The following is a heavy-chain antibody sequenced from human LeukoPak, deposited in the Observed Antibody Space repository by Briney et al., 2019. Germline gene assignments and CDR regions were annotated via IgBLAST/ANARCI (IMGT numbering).Heavy chain of an antibody. D-gene: IGHD4-17*01. V-gene: IGHV4-59*08. CDR2: IYYSGST. CDR1: GGSISSYY. J-gene: IGHJ4*02. CDR3: ARSDYGDYVNY. Sequence: SETLSLTCTVSGGSISSYYWSWIRQPPGKGLEWIGYIYYSGSTNYNPSLKSRVTISVDTSKNQFSLKLSSVTAADTAVCYCARSDYGDYVNYWGQGTLVTVSS.